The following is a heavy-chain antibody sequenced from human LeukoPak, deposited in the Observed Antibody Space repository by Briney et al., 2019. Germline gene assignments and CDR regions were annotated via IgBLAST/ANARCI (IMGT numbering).Heavy chain of an antibody. J-gene: IGHJ4*02. CDR1: GFTFSSYA. CDR2: ISGSGGST. D-gene: IGHD6-19*01. V-gene: IGHV3-23*01. CDR3: ARDLYSSGVEYYFDY. Sequence: GGSLRLSCAASGFTFSSYAMSWVRQAPGKGLEWVSAISGSGGSTYYADSVKGRFTISRDNSKNTLYLQMNSLRAEDTAVYYCARDLYSSGVEYYFDYWGQGTLVTVSS.